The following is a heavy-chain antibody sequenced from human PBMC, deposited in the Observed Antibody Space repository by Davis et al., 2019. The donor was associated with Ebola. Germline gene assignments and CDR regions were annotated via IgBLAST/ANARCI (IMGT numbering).Heavy chain of an antibody. V-gene: IGHV3-11*01. CDR1: GFTFSDYY. J-gene: IGHJ1*01. CDR3: ATGGARYFQH. Sequence: PGRSLRLSCAASGFTFSDYYMSWIRQAPGKGLEWISYISGSGNTIKYADSVKDRFTISRDNAKKSLSLLMTSLGVEDTAVYYCATGGARYFQHWGQGTLVTISS. CDR2: ISGSGNTI.